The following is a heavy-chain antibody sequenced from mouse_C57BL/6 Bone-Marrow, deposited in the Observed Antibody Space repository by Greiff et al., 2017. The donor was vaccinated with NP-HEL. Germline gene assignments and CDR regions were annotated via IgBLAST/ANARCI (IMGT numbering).Heavy chain of an antibody. D-gene: IGHD1-1*01. CDR2: IDPEAGET. CDR3: ARRLDYGSSPYWYFDV. V-gene: IGHV14-2*01. Sequence: EVKLLESGAELVKPGASVKLSCTASGFNITDYYMHWVKQRTEQGLEWIGRIDPEAGETKYAPKFQGKATITADTSSNTAYLQLSSLTSEDTAVYYCARRLDYGSSPYWYFDVWGTGTTVTVSS. CDR1: GFNITDYY. J-gene: IGHJ1*03.